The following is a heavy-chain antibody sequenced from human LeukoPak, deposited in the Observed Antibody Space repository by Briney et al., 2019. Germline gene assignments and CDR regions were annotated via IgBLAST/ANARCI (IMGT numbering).Heavy chain of an antibody. CDR2: INSDGSST. D-gene: IGHD7-27*01. J-gene: IGHJ4*02. Sequence: PGGSLRLSCAASGFTFSSYWMHWVRQAPGKGLVWVSRINSDGSSTSYAGSVKGRFTISRDNAKNTLYLQTNSLSAAGTAVYYCARETGVIDYWGQGTLVTVSS. V-gene: IGHV3-74*01. CDR1: GFTFSSYW. CDR3: ARETGVIDY.